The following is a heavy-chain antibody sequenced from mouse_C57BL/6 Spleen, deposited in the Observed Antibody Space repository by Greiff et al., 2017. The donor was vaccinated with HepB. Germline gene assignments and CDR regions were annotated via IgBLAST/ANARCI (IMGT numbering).Heavy chain of an antibody. J-gene: IGHJ2*01. CDR2: LSSGGSYP. Sequence: EVMLVESGGDLVKPGGSLKLSCAASGFTFSSYGMSWVRQTPDKRLEWVATLSSGGSYPYYPDSVKGRFTISRDNAKNTLYLQMSSLKSDDTAIYYCARHDYYDYDGGDSFDYWGQGTPLTVSS. CDR1: GFTFSSYG. V-gene: IGHV5-6*01. D-gene: IGHD2-4*01. CDR3: ARHDYYDYDGGDSFDY.